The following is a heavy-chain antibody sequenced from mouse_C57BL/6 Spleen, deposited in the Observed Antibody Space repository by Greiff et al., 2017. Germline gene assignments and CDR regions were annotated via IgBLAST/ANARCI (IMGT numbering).Heavy chain of an antibody. CDR3: ARETPYYYAMDY. J-gene: IGHJ4*01. Sequence: EVKLMESGGGLVKPGGSLKLSCAASGFTFSDYGMHWVRQAPEKGLEWVAYISSGSSTIYYADTVKGRFTISRDNAKNTLFLQMTSLRSEDTAMYYCARETPYYYAMDYWGQGTSVTVSS. CDR2: ISSGSSTI. V-gene: IGHV5-17*01. CDR1: GFTFSDYG.